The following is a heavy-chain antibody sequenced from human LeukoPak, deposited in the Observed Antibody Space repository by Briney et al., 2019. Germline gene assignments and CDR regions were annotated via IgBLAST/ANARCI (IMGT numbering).Heavy chain of an antibody. Sequence: PGGSLRLSCAASDFTFSSYGMHWVRQAPGKGLEWVAVTWYDGSNKYYADSVKGRFTISRDNSKNTLYLQMNSLRAEDTAIYYCARGGGRWLLDYWGQGTLVTVSS. J-gene: IGHJ4*02. V-gene: IGHV3-33*01. CDR3: ARGGGRWLLDY. CDR1: DFTFSSYG. CDR2: TWYDGSNK. D-gene: IGHD6-19*01.